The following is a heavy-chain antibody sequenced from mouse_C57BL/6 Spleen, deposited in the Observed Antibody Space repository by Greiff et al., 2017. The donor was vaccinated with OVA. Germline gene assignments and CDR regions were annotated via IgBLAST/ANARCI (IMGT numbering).Heavy chain of an antibody. CDR2: INPNNGGT. CDR1: GYTFTDYY. V-gene: IGHV1-26*01. J-gene: IGHJ2*01. D-gene: IGHD2-4*01. Sequence: EVKLQQSGPELVKPGASVKISCKASGYTFTDYYMNWVKQSHGKSLEWIGDINPNNGGTSYNQKFKGKATLTVDKSSSTAYMELRSLTSEDSAVYYCARGGYDSIFDYWGQGTTLTVSS. CDR3: ARGGYDSIFDY.